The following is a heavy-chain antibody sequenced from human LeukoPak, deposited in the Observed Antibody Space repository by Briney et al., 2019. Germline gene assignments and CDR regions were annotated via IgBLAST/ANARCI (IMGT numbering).Heavy chain of an antibody. Sequence: PGGSLRLSCAASGFTFSSYSMNWVRQAPGKGLEWVSYISSSSSTIYYADSVKGRFTISRDNAKNSLYLQMNSLRAEDTAVYYCARDRLRLRYFDWSYGMDVWGQGTTVTVSS. CDR3: ARDRLRLRYFDWSYGMDV. J-gene: IGHJ6*02. CDR2: ISSSSSTI. V-gene: IGHV3-48*01. D-gene: IGHD3-9*01. CDR1: GFTFSSYS.